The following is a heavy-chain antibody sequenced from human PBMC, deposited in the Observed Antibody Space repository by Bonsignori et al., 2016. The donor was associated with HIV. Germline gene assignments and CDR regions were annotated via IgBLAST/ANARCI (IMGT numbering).Heavy chain of an antibody. Sequence: GSLRLSCAVSGYSISSGYYWGWIRQPPGKGLEWIGSIYHSGSTYYNPSLKSRVTISVDTSKNQFSLKLSSVTAADTAVYYCATTGADAFDIWGQGTMVTVSS. J-gene: IGHJ3*02. D-gene: IGHD7-27*01. CDR3: ATTGADAFDI. CDR2: IYHSGST. CDR1: GYSISSGYY. V-gene: IGHV4-38-2*01.